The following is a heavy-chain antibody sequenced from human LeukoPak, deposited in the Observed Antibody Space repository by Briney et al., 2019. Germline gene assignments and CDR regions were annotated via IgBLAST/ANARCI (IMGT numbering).Heavy chain of an antibody. Sequence: GESLRLSCAASGFTFDDYAMHWVRQAPGKGLEWVSGISWNSGSIGYADSVKGRFTISRDNAKNSLYLQMNSLRAEDTALYYCAKGLSSGPPWGAFDIWGQGTMVTVSS. CDR2: ISWNSGSI. V-gene: IGHV3-9*01. CDR1: GFTFDDYA. CDR3: AKGLSSGPPWGAFDI. J-gene: IGHJ3*02. D-gene: IGHD6-19*01.